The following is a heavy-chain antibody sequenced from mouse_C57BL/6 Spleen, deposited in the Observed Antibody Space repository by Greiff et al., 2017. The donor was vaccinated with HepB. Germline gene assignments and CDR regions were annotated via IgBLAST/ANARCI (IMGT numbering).Heavy chain of an antibody. D-gene: IGHD2-2*01. V-gene: IGHV1-43*01. CDR2: INPSTGGT. J-gene: IGHJ3*01. CDR3: ARGGEYGYDRDWFAY. CDR1: GYSFTGYY. Sequence: VQLKESGPELVKPGASVKISCKASGYSFTGYYMHWVKQSSEKSLEWIGEINPSTGGTSYNQKFKGKATLTVDKSSSTAYMQLKSLTSEDSAVYYCARGGEYGYDRDWFAYWGQGTLVTVSA.